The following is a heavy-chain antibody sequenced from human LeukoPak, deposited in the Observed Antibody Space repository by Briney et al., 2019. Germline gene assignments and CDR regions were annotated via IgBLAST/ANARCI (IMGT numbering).Heavy chain of an antibody. V-gene: IGHV4-34*09. Sequence: SETLSLTCAVYGGSFSGYYWSWIRQPPGKGLEWIGEINHSGSTNYNPSLKSRVTISVDTSKNQFSLKLSSVTTADTAVYYCARDPGYDSSGYPDAFDIWGQGTMVTVSS. CDR2: INHSGST. D-gene: IGHD3-22*01. J-gene: IGHJ3*02. CDR3: ARDPGYDSSGYPDAFDI. CDR1: GGSFSGYY.